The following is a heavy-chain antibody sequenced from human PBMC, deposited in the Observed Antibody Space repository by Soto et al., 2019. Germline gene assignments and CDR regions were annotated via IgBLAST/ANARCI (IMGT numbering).Heavy chain of an antibody. CDR1: GGTFSSSA. CDR2: IIPIFGTA. V-gene: IGHV1-69*01. Sequence: QVQLVQSGAEVKKPGSSVKVSCKASGGTFSSSAISWVRQAPGQGLEWMGGIIPIFGTANYAQKFQGRVTITADASAYTAYMELSSLTSEDTAIYFCAREGQWLVRLGGVQYRGMDVWGQGTTVTVSS. D-gene: IGHD6-19*01. J-gene: IGHJ6*02. CDR3: AREGQWLVRLGGVQYRGMDV.